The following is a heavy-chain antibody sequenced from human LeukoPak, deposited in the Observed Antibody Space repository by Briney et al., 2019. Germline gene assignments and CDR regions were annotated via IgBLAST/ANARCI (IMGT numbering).Heavy chain of an antibody. CDR2: ISAYNGNT. Sequence: GASVKVSCKASGYTFTSYGISWVRQAPGQGLEWMGWISAYNGNTNYAQKLQGRVTMTTDTSTSTAYMELRGLRSDDTAVYYCARDFTIGYSSSWLPYYYYGMDVWGQGTTVTVSS. V-gene: IGHV1-18*01. CDR1: GYTFTSYG. CDR3: ARDFTIGYSSSWLPYYYYGMDV. D-gene: IGHD6-13*01. J-gene: IGHJ6*02.